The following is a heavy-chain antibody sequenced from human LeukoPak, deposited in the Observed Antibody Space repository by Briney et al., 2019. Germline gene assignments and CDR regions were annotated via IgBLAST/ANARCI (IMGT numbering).Heavy chain of an antibody. CDR1: GYTFAEHY. J-gene: IGHJ4*02. Sequence: GASVKVSCKASGYTFAEHYIHWVRQAPGQGFEWMGWINPNTGGTDYAQKFQDRIALTSYTSISTVYMELNRLESDDAALYYCARDLATIDGIAWYYFENWGQGTLVTVS. V-gene: IGHV1-2*02. D-gene: IGHD5-12*01. CDR2: INPNTGGT. CDR3: ARDLATIDGIAWYYFEN.